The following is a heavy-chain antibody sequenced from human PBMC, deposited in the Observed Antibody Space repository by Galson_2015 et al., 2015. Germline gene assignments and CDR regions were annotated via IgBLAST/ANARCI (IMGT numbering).Heavy chain of an antibody. CDR2: ISSSGTTI. D-gene: IGHD6-19*01. V-gene: IGHV3-11*01. CDR3: AREGSSSDAFDV. J-gene: IGHJ3*01. CDR1: GFTFSSYA. Sequence: SLRLSCAASGFTFSSYAMSWVRQAPGKGLEWVSYISSSGTTIKYTDSVKGRFTISRDNAKNSLYLQMNSLRAEDTAVYYCAREGSSSDAFDVWGQGTMVTVSS.